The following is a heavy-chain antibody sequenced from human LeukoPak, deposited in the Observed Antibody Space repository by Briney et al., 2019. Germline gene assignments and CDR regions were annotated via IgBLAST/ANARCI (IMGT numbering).Heavy chain of an antibody. J-gene: IGHJ5*02. Sequence: SETLSLTCAVYGGSFSGYYWSWIRQPPGKGLEWIGEINHSGSTNYNPSLKSRVTISVDTSKNQFSLKLSSVTAADTAVYYCVRGRVVVAATIWFDPWGQGTLVTVSS. D-gene: IGHD2-15*01. CDR1: GGSFSGYY. CDR2: INHSGST. V-gene: IGHV4-34*01. CDR3: VRGRVVVAATIWFDP.